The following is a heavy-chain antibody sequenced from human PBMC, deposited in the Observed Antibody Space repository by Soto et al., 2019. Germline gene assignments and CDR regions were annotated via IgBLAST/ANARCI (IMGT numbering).Heavy chain of an antibody. V-gene: IGHV3-53*04. D-gene: IGHD4-17*01. J-gene: IGHJ6*03. CDR1: VFTVSSNY. CDR2: IYSGGST. CDR3: ARLTGDDYGDYVYYYYYYMDV. Sequence: GGSLRLSCAASVFTVSSNYMSWVRQAPGKGLEWVSVIYSGGSTYYADSVKGRFTISRHNSKNTLYLQMNSLRAEDTAVYYCARLTGDDYGDYVYYYYYYMDVWGKGTTVTVSS.